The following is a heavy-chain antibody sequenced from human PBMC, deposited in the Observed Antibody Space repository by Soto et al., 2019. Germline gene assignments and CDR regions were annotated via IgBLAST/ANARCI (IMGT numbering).Heavy chain of an antibody. J-gene: IGHJ4*02. V-gene: IGHV3-21*06. CDR3: AREGVHNYTEYYFDY. CDR1: GFTFSYYP. Sequence: GGSLRLSCAASGFTFSYYPLHWVRRAPGKGLEWVSSISGIKNYIRYADSVKGRFTISRDNAKTSLYLQMNSLTAEDTADYYFAREGVHNYTEYYFDYWGQGTLVTVSS. D-gene: IGHD3-10*01. CDR2: ISGIKNYI.